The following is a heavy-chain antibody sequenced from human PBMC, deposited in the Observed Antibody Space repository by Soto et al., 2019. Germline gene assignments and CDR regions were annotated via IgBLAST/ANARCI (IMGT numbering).Heavy chain of an antibody. J-gene: IGHJ6*02. D-gene: IGHD6-6*01. CDR1: GFTFDDYA. V-gene: IGHV3-9*01. CDR2: INWISDSI. CDR3: AKDIAASSRLNMDV. Sequence: PGGSLRLSCAASGFTFDDYAMHWVRQAPGKGLEWVSSINWISDSIDYADSVKGRFTISRDNAKDSLYLQMNSLRPEDTALYYCAKDIAASSRLNMDVWGQGTTVTVSS.